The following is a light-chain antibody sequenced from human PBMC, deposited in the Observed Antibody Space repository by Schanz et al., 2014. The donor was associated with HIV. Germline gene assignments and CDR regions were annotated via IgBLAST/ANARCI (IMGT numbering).Light chain of an antibody. J-gene: IGLJ3*02. CDR2: GNT. Sequence: QSVLTQPPSVSGAPGQSVTISCTGSSSNIGAGYDVHWYQHLPGTAPKLIIYGNTNRPSGVPDRFSGSKSGTSASLTITGLQPEDEADYYCQSFDGSLGGVLFGGGTKLTVL. V-gene: IGLV1-40*01. CDR1: SSNIGAGYD. CDR3: QSFDGSLGGVL.